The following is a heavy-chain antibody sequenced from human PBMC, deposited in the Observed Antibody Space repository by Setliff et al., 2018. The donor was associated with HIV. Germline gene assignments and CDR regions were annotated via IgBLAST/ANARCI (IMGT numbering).Heavy chain of an antibody. Sequence: ASVKVSCKASGYTFTNYAINWVRQAPGQGLEWMGWINTDTGNPTYAQGFTGRFVFSLDTSANTAYLQISSLKTEDSAVYYCARGPPSQVDYWGQGTLVTVSS. CDR3: ARGPPSQVDY. CDR2: INTDTGNP. V-gene: IGHV7-4-1*02. J-gene: IGHJ4*02. CDR1: GYTFTNYA.